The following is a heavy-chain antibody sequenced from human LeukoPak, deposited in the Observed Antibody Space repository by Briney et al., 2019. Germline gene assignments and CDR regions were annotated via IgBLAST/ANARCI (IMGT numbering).Heavy chain of an antibody. CDR3: GSTNYNPSLKSRGTISVDTSKNQFSVRLSSVTAADTAVYYCARGGGNDYGDPNWFDP. V-gene: IGHV4-59*07. J-gene: IGHJ5*02. CDR1: GGSISSYY. Sequence: PSDPLSLTCTVSGGSISSYYWRWLPQPPGKGLEGIGYIYYSGRTIYNPPLKSRVTIPQKTSKNQSSLRLRSVTGPGTAVYYSGSTNYNPSLKSRGTISVDTSKNQFSVRLSSVTAADTAVYYCARGGGNDYGDPNWFDPWGQGTLVTVSS. CDR2: IYYSGRT. D-gene: IGHD3-10*01.